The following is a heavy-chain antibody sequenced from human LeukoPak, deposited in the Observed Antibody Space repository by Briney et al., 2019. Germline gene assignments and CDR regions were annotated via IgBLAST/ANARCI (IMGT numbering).Heavy chain of an antibody. D-gene: IGHD1-26*01. J-gene: IGHJ3*02. Sequence: ASVKVSCKASGYTFTSDGISWVRQAPGQGLEGMGGISAYNGNTNYAQKLQGRVTMPTDTSTSTAYMELRSLRSDDTAVSYCARGTPIVGATVGLVLCAFDIWGQGTMVTVSS. CDR1: GYTFTSDG. CDR2: ISAYNGNT. CDR3: ARGTPIVGATVGLVLCAFDI. V-gene: IGHV1-18*01.